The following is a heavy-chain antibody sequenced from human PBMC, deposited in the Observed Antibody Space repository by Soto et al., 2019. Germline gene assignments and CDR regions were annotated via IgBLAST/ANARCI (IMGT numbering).Heavy chain of an antibody. V-gene: IGHV4-30-4*01. CDR3: VRTARQGAVAPHWFDR. D-gene: IGHD2-21*02. Sequence: SETLSLTCTVSGASIRSTDYYWSWIRQAPGKGLEWIGYVYYTGSTCYNPSLMSRLTIPVDTSKNQFSLKLTSVTAAETAVYYCVRTARQGAVAPHWFDRWGQGTQVTVSS. CDR1: GASIRSTDYY. J-gene: IGHJ5*02. CDR2: VYYTGST.